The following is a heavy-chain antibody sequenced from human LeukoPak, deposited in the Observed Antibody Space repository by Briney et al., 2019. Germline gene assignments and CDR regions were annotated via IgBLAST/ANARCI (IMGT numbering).Heavy chain of an antibody. Sequence: HPGGSLRLSCAASGFTFSSYAMSWVRQAPGKGLEWVSAISGSGGSTYYADSVKGRFNISRDNSKNTLYLQMNSLRAEDTAVYYCAKWVYYDFWSGYTNGRFDYWGQRTLVTVSS. CDR2: ISGSGGST. V-gene: IGHV3-23*01. CDR3: AKWVYYDFWSGYTNGRFDY. J-gene: IGHJ4*02. D-gene: IGHD3-3*01. CDR1: GFTFSSYA.